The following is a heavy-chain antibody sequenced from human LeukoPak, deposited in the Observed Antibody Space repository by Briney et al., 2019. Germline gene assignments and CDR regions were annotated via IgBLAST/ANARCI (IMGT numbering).Heavy chain of an antibody. Sequence: ASVKVSCKASGYTFTSYDINWVRQATGQGLEWMGWMNPNSGNTGYAQKFQGRVTITRNTSISTAYMELSSLRSEDTAVYYCARDRDSSSWFRLARRDAFDIWGQGTMVTVSS. J-gene: IGHJ3*02. CDR2: MNPNSGNT. CDR1: GYTFTSYD. V-gene: IGHV1-8*03. D-gene: IGHD6-13*01. CDR3: ARDRDSSSWFRLARRDAFDI.